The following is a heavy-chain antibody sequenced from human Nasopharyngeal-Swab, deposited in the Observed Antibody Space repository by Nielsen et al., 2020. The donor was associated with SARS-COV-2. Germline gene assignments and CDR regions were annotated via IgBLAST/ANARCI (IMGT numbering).Heavy chain of an antibody. Sequence: VRQMPGKGLEWIGSIYYSGSTYYNPSLKSRVTISVDTSKNQFSLKLSSVTAADTAVYYCARGRSGGATPYYFDYWGKGTTVTVSS. CDR3: ARGRSGGATPYYFDY. J-gene: IGHJ4*03. D-gene: IGHD1-26*01. CDR2: IYYSGST. V-gene: IGHV4-39*07.